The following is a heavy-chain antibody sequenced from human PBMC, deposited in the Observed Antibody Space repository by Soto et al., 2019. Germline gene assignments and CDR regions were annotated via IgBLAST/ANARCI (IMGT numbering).Heavy chain of an antibody. CDR1: GGSITSSS. V-gene: IGHV4-59*01. CDR3: ARGGSMIRGRNFFDA. CDR2: IYDTGISGYTPST. Sequence: PSETLSLTCTVSGGSITSSSWSWIRRPPGKGLQWIAYIYDTGISGYTPSTSYNPSLKSRVTMSVDTSKSQFSLKLSSVTAADTSVYHCARGGSMIRGRNFFDAWGQGVPVTVSS. J-gene: IGHJ4*02. D-gene: IGHD3-10*01.